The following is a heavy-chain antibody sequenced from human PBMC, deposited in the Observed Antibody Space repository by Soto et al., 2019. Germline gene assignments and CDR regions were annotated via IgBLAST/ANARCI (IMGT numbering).Heavy chain of an antibody. CDR1: RYTFTEYD. J-gene: IGHJ4*02. Sequence: GASVKVSCKTSRYTFTEYDLNWVRQAPGQGLEYMGWVSPENRNAGYAPQFRGRVSMTTDTSISTAYLELTNLTYEDTAVYYCEVTTGFWGQGTMVTVSS. CDR2: VSPENRNA. CDR3: EVTTGF. V-gene: IGHV1-8*01. D-gene: IGHD1-1*01.